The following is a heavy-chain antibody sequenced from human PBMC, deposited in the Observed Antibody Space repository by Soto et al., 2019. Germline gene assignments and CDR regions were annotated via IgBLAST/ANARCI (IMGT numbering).Heavy chain of an antibody. CDR2: IIPIFGTA. Sequence: SVKVSCKASGGTFSSYAISWVRQAPGQGLEWMGGIIPIFGTANYAQKFQGRVTITADESTSTAYMELSSLRSEDTAVYYCARDRITMVRGVQYCYYYYGMDVWGQGTTVTSP. J-gene: IGHJ6*02. CDR3: ARDRITMVRGVQYCYYYYGMDV. V-gene: IGHV1-69*13. CDR1: GGTFSSYA. D-gene: IGHD3-10*01.